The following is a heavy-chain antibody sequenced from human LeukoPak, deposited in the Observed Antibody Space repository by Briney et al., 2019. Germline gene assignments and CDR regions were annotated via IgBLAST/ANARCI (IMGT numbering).Heavy chain of an antibody. D-gene: IGHD3-22*01. J-gene: IGHJ4*02. V-gene: IGHV1-69*05. Sequence: SVKVSCKASGGTFSSYAISWVRQAPGQGLEWMGGIIPIFGTANYAQKFQGRVTITMDESTSTAYMELSSLRPEDTAVYYCARARYYYDSSGYYDYWGQGTLVTVSS. CDR2: IIPIFGTA. CDR3: ARARYYYDSSGYYDY. CDR1: GGTFSSYA.